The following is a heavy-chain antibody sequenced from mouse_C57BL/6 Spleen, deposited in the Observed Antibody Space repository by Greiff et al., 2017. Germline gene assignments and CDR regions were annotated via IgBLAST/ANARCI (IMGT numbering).Heavy chain of an antibody. J-gene: IGHJ1*03. D-gene: IGHD2-5*01. V-gene: IGHV1-64*01. Sequence: QVQLQQPGAELVKPGASVKLSCKASGYTFTSYWMHWVKQRPGQGLEWIGMIHPNSGRTNYNEKFKIKAKLTVDKSSSTAYMQLSSLTSEDSAVYYCARSYYSNYSYWYFDVWGTGTTVTFSS. CDR1: GYTFTSYW. CDR3: ARSYYSNYSYWYFDV. CDR2: IHPNSGRT.